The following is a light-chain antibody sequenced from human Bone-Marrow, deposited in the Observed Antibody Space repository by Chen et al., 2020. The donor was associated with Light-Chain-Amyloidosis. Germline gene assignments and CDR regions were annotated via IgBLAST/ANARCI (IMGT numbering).Light chain of an antibody. CDR3: HQYGSSRGT. J-gene: IGKJ1*01. CDR1: QSVTSSY. CDR2: GAS. Sequence: ESVLMQSPGTLSLSPGERATLSCRASQSVTSSYLAWYQQKPGQAPRLLIYGASNRATGIPDRFSGSGSGTDFTLTISRLEPEDFAVYYCHQYGSSRGTFGQGTKVETK. V-gene: IGKV3-20*01.